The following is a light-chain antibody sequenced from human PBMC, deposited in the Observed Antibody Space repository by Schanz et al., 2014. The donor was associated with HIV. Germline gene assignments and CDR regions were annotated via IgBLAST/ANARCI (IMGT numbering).Light chain of an antibody. Sequence: IPMTQSPSTVSASVGDRVTITCRASQTIGRFLAWYQQKPGSAPVLLIYQASTLETGVPSRFSGSGSGTQFTLTISGLQPDDFATYYCQQCVTYPYTFGQGTRLDVK. J-gene: IGKJ2*01. CDR1: QTIGRF. CDR3: QQCVTYPYT. V-gene: IGKV1-5*03. CDR2: QAS.